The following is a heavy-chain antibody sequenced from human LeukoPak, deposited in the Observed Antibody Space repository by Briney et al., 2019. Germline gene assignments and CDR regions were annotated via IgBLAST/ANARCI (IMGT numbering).Heavy chain of an antibody. CDR3: ARGAPIRVAVAATFDP. D-gene: IGHD6-19*01. V-gene: IGHV1-3*01. CDR2: INAANGNT. J-gene: IGHJ5*02. Sequence: ASVKVSCKTSGFNFITYTTHWVRQAPGQRLEWMGWINAANGNTQYSQKFQGRVTITRDTSASTAYMELSSLRSEDTAVYYCARGAPIRVAVAATFDPWGQGTLVTVPS. CDR1: GFNFITYT.